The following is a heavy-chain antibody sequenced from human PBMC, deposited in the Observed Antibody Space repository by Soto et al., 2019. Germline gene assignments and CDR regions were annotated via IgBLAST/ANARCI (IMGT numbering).Heavy chain of an antibody. D-gene: IGHD3-16*01. CDR3: ARLGDLGYYFDY. CDR1: GGSISSFY. Sequence: LETLSLPCTVSGGSISSFYWSWIRQPPGKGLEWIGYIYYSGSTNYNPSLKSRVTISVDTSKNQFSLKLSSVTAADTAVYYCARLGDLGYYFDYWGQGTLVTVSS. J-gene: IGHJ4*02. V-gene: IGHV4-59*08. CDR2: IYYSGST.